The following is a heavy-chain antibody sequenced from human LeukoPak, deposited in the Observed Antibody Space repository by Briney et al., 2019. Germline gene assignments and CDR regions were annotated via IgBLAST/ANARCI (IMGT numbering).Heavy chain of an antibody. V-gene: IGHV5-51*01. CDR3: ARTYCGGDCYYSFFDY. CDR1: GYRFSSYW. D-gene: IGHD2-21*02. CDR2: IYPGDSET. Sequence: GESLKISCKGSGYRFSSYWIGWVRQMPGKGLEWMGIIYPGDSETRYSPSFQGQVTISADKSISTAYLQWSSLKASDTAMYYCARTYCGGDCYYSFFDYWGQGTLVTVSS. J-gene: IGHJ4*02.